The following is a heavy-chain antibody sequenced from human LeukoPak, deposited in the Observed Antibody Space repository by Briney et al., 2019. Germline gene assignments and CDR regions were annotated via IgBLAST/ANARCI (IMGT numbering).Heavy chain of an antibody. V-gene: IGHV4-34*01. J-gene: IGHJ5*02. CDR2: INHSGST. Sequence: TSETLSLTCAVYGGSFSGYYWSWIRQPPGKGLEWIGEINHSGSTNYNPSLKSRVTISVDTSKNQFSLKLSSVTAADTAVYYCARGGNYYGSGSYYSRRPWFDPWGQGTLVTVSS. CDR1: GGSFSGYY. D-gene: IGHD3-10*01. CDR3: ARGGNYYGSGSYYSRRPWFDP.